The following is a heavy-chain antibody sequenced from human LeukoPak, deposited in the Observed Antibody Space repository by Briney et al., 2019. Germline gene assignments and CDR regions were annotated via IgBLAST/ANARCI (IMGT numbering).Heavy chain of an antibody. D-gene: IGHD6-6*01. J-gene: IGHJ4*02. V-gene: IGHV4-34*01. CDR2: INHSGST. Sequence: SETLSLTCTVSGGSISNKYWSWVRQPPGKGLEWIGEINHSGSTNYNPSLKSRVTISVDTSKNQFSLKPSSVTAADTAVYYCARGGYSSSFPLIGWGQGTLVTVSS. CDR1: GGSISNKY. CDR3: ARGGYSSSFPLIG.